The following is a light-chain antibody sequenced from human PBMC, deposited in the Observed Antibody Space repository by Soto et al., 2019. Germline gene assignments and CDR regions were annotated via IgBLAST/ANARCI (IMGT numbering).Light chain of an antibody. CDR2: GAS. J-gene: IGKJ1*01. V-gene: IGKV3-20*01. CDR1: QSVSSNY. Sequence: EIVLTQSPGTLSLSPGERATLSCRASQSVSSNYLAWYQQKPGQAPRLLIFGASIRATGIPDRFSGSGSGTDFTLTISRLEPEDFAVYYCQQYGSSPGTCGQGTKGDIK. CDR3: QQYGSSPGT.